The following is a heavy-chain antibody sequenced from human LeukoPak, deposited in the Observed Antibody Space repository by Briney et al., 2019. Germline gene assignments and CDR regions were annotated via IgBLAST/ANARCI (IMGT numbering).Heavy chain of an antibody. CDR3: ASHIAAARWYNWFDP. Sequence: SETLSLSCAVYGGSFSGYYWSWIRQPPGKGLEWVGDIIHTGITHYNPSLKSRVTTSADTSKNQSSLKLSSVTAADTAVYYCASHIAAARWYNWFDPWGQGTLVPVSS. V-gene: IGHV4-34*12. D-gene: IGHD6-13*01. J-gene: IGHJ5*02. CDR1: GGSFSGYY. CDR2: IIHTGIT.